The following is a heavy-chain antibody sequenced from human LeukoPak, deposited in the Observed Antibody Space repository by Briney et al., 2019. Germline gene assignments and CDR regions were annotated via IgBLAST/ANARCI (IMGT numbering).Heavy chain of an antibody. D-gene: IGHD2-2*01. CDR2: FYDSGNT. J-gene: IGHJ6*03. CDR1: GYSISSGYY. V-gene: IGHV4-38-2*02. CDR3: ARTTEGYCRSTSYSWCYYYYMDV. Sequence: SETLSLTCTVSGYSISSGYYWGWIRQPPGKGLEWIGSFYDSGNTYYNPSLKSRVTISVDTSKNQLSLKLSSVTAADTAVYYCARTTEGYCRSTSYSWCYYYYMDVWGKGTTVTVSS.